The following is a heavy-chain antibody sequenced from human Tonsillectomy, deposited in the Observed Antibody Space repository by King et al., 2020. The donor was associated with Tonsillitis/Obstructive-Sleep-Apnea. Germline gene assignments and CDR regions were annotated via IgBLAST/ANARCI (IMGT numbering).Heavy chain of an antibody. D-gene: IGHD4-11*01. CDR3: ARVRHDYSNSRFYYYMDV. J-gene: IGHJ6*03. V-gene: IGHV3-21*01. CDR1: GFTFSKYS. Sequence: VQLVESGGGLVKPGGSLRLSCAASGFTFSKYSINWVRQAPGKGLEWVSSISSSSSYIYYADSVKGRFTISRDNAKNSLYLQMNSLRAEDTAVCYCARVRHDYSNSRFYYYMDVWGNGTTVTVSS. CDR2: ISSSSSYI.